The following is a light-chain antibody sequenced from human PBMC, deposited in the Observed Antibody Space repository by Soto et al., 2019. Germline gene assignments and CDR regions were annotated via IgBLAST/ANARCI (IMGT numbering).Light chain of an antibody. CDR1: SGSIDSNY. CDR3: QSYDTSNVV. J-gene: IGLJ2*01. V-gene: IGLV6-57*04. Sequence: NFMLTQPLSVSESPGKTVTISCTRSSGSIDSNYVQWYQQRPDSAPTTVIYEDNQRPSGVPDRFSGSIDSSSNSASLTISGLKTEDEADYYCQSYDTSNVVFGGGTKLTVL. CDR2: EDN.